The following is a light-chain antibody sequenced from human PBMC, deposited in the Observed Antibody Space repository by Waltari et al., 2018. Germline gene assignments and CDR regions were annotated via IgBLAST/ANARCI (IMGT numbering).Light chain of an antibody. V-gene: IGKV3-20*01. CDR3: QXXGSSPPWT. Sequence: EIVLTXXPGTLSLSPGERATLSCRASQSVSSSYLAWYQQKPGQAPRLLIYGASSRATGIPDRFSGSXSGTDFTLXISRLEPEDFAVYYCQXXGSSPPWTXGQGTKVEIK. J-gene: IGKJ1*01. CDR1: QSVSSSY. CDR2: GAS.